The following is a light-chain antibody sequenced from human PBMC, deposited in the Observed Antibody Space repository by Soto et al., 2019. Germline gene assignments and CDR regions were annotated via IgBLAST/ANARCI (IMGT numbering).Light chain of an antibody. V-gene: IGLV2-11*02. Sequence: QSVLTQPRSVSGSRGQSVTISCTGTSSDVGGYNYVSWYQQHPGKAPKLMIYDVNLRPSGVPDRFSGSKSGNTASLTISGLQTEDEADYYCCSYAGSYTYVFATGTKVTVL. CDR1: SSDVGGYNY. CDR3: CSYAGSYTYV. CDR2: DVN. J-gene: IGLJ1*01.